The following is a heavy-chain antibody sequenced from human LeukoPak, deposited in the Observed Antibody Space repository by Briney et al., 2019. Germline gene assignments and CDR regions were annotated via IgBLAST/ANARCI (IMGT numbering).Heavy chain of an antibody. D-gene: IGHD1-26*01. CDR2: SYSDGSR. V-gene: IGHV3-53*01. CDR3: ARVWELSFDH. CDR1: GFTVSTDH. Sequence: PGGSLRLSCAASGFTVSTDHMSWVRQAPGKGLEWVAVSYSDGSRYHTESVKGRFTISRDNSKNMLYLQMNSLRVEDTAIYYCARVWELSFDHWGQGTLVTVSS. J-gene: IGHJ4*02.